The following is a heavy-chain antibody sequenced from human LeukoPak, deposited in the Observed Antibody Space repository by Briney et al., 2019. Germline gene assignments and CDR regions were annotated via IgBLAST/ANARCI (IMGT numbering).Heavy chain of an antibody. V-gene: IGHV1-2*02. J-gene: IGHJ4*02. CDR2: INPNNGDT. Sequence: ASVKVSCKASGYIFTTYFIHWVRQAPGQGLEWMGWINPNNGDTNYVQKFQGRVTMTRDTSISTAYMELTRLRSDDTAVYYCARDQSFYDAGDQRFDYWGQGTLVTVSS. D-gene: IGHD2/OR15-2a*01. CDR1: GYIFTTYF. CDR3: ARDQSFYDAGDQRFDY.